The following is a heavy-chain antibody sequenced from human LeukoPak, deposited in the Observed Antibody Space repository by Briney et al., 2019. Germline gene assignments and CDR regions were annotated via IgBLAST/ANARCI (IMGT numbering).Heavy chain of an antibody. J-gene: IGHJ4*02. V-gene: IGHV3-23*01. D-gene: IGHD4-17*01. CDR3: AKVYRPYGDFHSFDY. CDR2: ISGGGDST. CDR1: GFVFSTYA. Sequence: PGGSLRLSCAASGFVFSTYAMSWVRQAPGKGLEWVSAISGGGDSTYYADSVKGRFTISRDNSKNTLSLQMNSLRAEGTATYYCAKVYRPYGDFHSFDYWGQGTLVTVSS.